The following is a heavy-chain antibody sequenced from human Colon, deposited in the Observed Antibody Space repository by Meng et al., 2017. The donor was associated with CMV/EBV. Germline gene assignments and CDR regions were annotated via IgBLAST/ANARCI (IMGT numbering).Heavy chain of an antibody. CDR1: GYTFTANH. D-gene: IGHD6-13*01. V-gene: IGHV1-2*02. J-gene: IGHJ4*02. CDR3: VRESWYFDF. Sequence: QVQLGQSGTEVKKPGASVKVSCKTSGYTFTANHLHWVRQAPGQGLEWMGWIYPQDGGTYFAQKFQDRVTLTRDTSINTAYMELSGLTSDDTAIYYCVRESWYFDFWGEGTLVTVSS. CDR2: IYPQDGGT.